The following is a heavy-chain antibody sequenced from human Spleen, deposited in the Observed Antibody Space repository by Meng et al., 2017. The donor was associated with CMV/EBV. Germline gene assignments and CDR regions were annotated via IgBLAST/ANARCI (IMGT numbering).Heavy chain of an antibody. CDR1: GGSFRNYY. CDR2: INDSGNT. CDR3: ARPGGVRSRLYSWFDA. D-gene: IGHD2-8*01. Sequence: GSLRLSCVVSGGSFRNYYWSWIRQAPGKGLEWIGDINDSGNTDYNPSLMSRVTLSTDTSKSQFSLNLTSVTAADTAVYYCARPGGVRSRLYSWFDAWGQGILVTVSS. V-gene: IGHV4-34*01. J-gene: IGHJ5*02.